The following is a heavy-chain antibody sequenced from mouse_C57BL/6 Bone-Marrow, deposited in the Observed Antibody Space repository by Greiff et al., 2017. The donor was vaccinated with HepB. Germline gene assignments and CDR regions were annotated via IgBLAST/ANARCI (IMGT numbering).Heavy chain of an antibody. J-gene: IGHJ2*01. D-gene: IGHD3-2*02. CDR1: GYAFSSYW. V-gene: IGHV1-80*01. Sequence: QVQLQQSGAELVKPGASVKISCKASGYAFSSYWMNWVKQRPGKGLEWIGQIYPGDGDTNYNGKFKGKATLTADKSSSTAYMQLSSLTSEDSAVYYCAREGDSSGCHYWGQGTTLTVSS. CDR2: IYPGDGDT. CDR3: AREGDSSGCHY.